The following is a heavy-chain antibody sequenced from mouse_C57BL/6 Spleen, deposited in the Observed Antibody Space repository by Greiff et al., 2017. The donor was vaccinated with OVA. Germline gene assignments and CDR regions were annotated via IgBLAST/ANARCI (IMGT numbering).Heavy chain of an antibody. CDR3: TAIYDGYIDY. D-gene: IGHD2-3*01. Sequence: EVKLQESGGGLVQPGGSMKLSCAASGFTFSDDWMDWVRQSPEQGLEWVAEIRNKTNNHATYYAESVKGRFTISRDDSKSSVYLQMNSLRAEDTGIYYCTAIYDGYIDYWGQGTTLTVSS. CDR2: IRNKTNNHAT. V-gene: IGHV6-6*01. J-gene: IGHJ2*01. CDR1: GFTFSDDW.